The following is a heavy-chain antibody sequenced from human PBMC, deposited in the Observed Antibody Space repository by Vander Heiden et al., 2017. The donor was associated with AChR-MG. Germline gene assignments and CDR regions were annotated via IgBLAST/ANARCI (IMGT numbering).Heavy chain of an antibody. CDR3: AREYYYGSGLSNWFDP. D-gene: IGHD3-10*01. CDR2: IIPIFGTA. J-gene: IGHJ5*02. Sequence: QVQLVQSGAEVKKPGSSVKVSCKASGGTFSSYAISWVRQAPGQGLEWMGGIIPIFGTANYAQKFQGRVTITADKSTSTAYMELSSLRSEDTAVYYCAREYYYGSGLSNWFDPWGQGTLVTVSS. V-gene: IGHV1-69*06. CDR1: GGTFSSYA.